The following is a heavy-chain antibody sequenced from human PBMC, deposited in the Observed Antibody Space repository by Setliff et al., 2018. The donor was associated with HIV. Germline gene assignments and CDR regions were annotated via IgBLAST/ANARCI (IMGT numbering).Heavy chain of an antibody. CDR2: INANSGGT. J-gene: IGHJ4*02. D-gene: IGHD3-22*01. CDR1: GYTFTDYY. V-gene: IGHV1-2*02. CDR3: ARDPPDSRGTLFGY. Sequence: ASVKVSCKASGYTFTDYYIPWVRQAPGQGLEWMGWINANSGGTNYAQKFQGRVTITRDTSISTAYMDLSSLRSDDTAVSCCARDPPDSRGTLFGYWGQGTLVTVSS.